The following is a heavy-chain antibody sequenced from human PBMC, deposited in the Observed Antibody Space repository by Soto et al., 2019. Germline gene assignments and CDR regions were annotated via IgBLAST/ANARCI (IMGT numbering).Heavy chain of an antibody. CDR2: ISGYNGDT. J-gene: IGHJ6*02. V-gene: IGHV1-18*01. Sequence: GASVKLACKASGYTFTRYCISWVRQAPGQGLEWMGWISGYNGDTKYAQKFQGRVTMTVDTSTTTAYMELRSLTSDDRAVYYCAKNGQPAYYYYGMDVWGQGTTVTVSS. CDR3: AKNGQPAYYYYGMDV. D-gene: IGHD2-8*01. CDR1: GYTFTRYC.